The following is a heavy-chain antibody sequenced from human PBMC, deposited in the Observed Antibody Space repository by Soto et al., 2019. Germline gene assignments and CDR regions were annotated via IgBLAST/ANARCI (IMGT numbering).Heavy chain of an antibody. CDR2: SDHSGRT. J-gene: IGHJ4*02. CDR1: GGSFSDYY. D-gene: IGHD2-21*02. Sequence: PSETLSLTCAVSGGSFSDYYWSWIRQPPGKGLEWIGESDHSGRTKYNPSLKSRVTVSVDTDKNQFSLKLTSVTAADTAVYFCERQRTSVVTHAYFDVWGPGSMVTVSS. CDR3: ERQRTSVVTHAYFDV. V-gene: IGHV4-34*01.